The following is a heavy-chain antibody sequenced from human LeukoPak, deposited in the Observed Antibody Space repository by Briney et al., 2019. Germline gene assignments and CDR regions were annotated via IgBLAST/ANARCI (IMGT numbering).Heavy chain of an antibody. D-gene: IGHD1-26*01. Sequence: GGSLRLSCAASGFTFSSHVMGWVRQAPGKGLEWVSGISGNGDNTYYADSVKGRFPISRDNSKNTLYLQMNSLRVEDTAVYYCAKGYSGGSYSDWGQGTLVTVSS. V-gene: IGHV3-23*01. CDR1: GFTFSSHV. CDR3: AKGYSGGSYSD. J-gene: IGHJ4*02. CDR2: ISGNGDNT.